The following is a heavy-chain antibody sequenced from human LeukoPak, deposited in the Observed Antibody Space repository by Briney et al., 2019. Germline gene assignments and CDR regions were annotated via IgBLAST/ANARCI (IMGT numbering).Heavy chain of an antibody. V-gene: IGHV3-48*02. CDR2: ISRGSSTI. CDR3: ARECGGDCYNWFDP. J-gene: IGHJ5*02. Sequence: GGSLRLSCAASGFTLSSYTMNWVRQAPGKGLEWVSYISRGSSTIYYADSVKGRFTISRDNAKNSLYLQMNGLRDEDTAVYYCARECGGDCYNWFDPWGQGTLVTVSS. D-gene: IGHD2-21*02. CDR1: GFTLSSYT.